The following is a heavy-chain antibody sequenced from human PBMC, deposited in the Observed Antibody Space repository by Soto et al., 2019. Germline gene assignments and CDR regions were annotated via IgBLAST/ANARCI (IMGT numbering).Heavy chain of an antibody. CDR1: GGSISSINW. CDR3: ARVSGSYYYGMDV. V-gene: IGHV4-4*02. Sequence: SETLSLTCAVSGGSISSINWWSWVRQPPGKGLEWIGEIYHSGSTNYNPSLKSRVTISVDKSKNQFSLKLSSVTAADTAVYYCARVSGSYYYGMDVWGQGTTVTVSS. CDR2: IYHSGST. D-gene: IGHD1-26*01. J-gene: IGHJ6*02.